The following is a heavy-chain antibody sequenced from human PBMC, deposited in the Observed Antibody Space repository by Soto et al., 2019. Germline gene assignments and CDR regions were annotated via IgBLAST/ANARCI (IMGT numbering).Heavy chain of an antibody. D-gene: IGHD6-6*01. CDR2: IFPGDSDT. J-gene: IGHJ5*02. Sequence: PGESLKISCKGSGYSFTSSWLGWVRQMPGKGLEWMGIIFPGDSDTRYSPSFQGQVTISADKSISTAYLQWSSLKASDTAMYYCARSPRIAARPGRAGFDPWGQGTLVTVSS. CDR1: GYSFTSSW. CDR3: ARSPRIAARPGRAGFDP. V-gene: IGHV5-51*01.